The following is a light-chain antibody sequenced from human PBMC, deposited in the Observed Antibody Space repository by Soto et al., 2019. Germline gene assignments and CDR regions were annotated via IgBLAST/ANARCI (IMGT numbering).Light chain of an antibody. CDR2: GAS. Sequence: EIVLTQAPGTLSLSQGERATLSCRASPSVSSSYLAWYQQKPGQAPRLLIYGASSGATGIPARFSGSGSGTDVTLTISRLEPEDLAVYYCQQYGSSPTFGQGTKVEIK. J-gene: IGKJ1*01. CDR1: PSVSSSY. V-gene: IGKV3-20*01. CDR3: QQYGSSPT.